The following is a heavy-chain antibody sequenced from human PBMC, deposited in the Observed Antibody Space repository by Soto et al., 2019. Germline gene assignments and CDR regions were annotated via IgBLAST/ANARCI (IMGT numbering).Heavy chain of an antibody. D-gene: IGHD2-15*01. CDR1: GFTFSSYG. Sequence: GGSLRLSCAASGFTFSSYGMHWVRQAPGKGLEWVAVIWYDGSNKYYADSVKGRFTISRDNSKNTLYLQMNSLRAEDTAVYYCARNRYCSGGSCYSNWFDPWGQGTLVTVSS. CDR2: IWYDGSNK. CDR3: ARNRYCSGGSCYSNWFDP. V-gene: IGHV3-33*01. J-gene: IGHJ5*02.